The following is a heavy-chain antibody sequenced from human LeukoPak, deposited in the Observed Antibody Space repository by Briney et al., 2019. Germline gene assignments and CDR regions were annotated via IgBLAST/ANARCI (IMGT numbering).Heavy chain of an antibody. CDR3: ARESAVLQAYYYDSSGYSDY. CDR1: GYTFTSYG. CDR2: ISAYNGNT. J-gene: IGHJ4*02. V-gene: IGHV1-18*01. D-gene: IGHD3-22*01. Sequence: ASVKVSCKASGYTFTSYGISWVRQAPGQGLEWMGWISAYNGNTNYAQKLQGRVTMTTDTSTSTAYMELRSLRSDDTAVYYCARESAVLQAYYYDSSGYSDYWVQGTLVTVSS.